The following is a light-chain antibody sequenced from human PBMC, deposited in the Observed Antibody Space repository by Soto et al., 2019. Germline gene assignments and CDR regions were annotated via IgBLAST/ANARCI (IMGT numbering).Light chain of an antibody. Sequence: EIVMTQSPGTLSVSPGESATLSCRASQSVSSNLAWYQQRPGQAPRLLIYGASTRATGIPARFSGSGSGTEFTLTISSLQSEDFAVYYCQQYNNGPPWTFGQGTKVEIK. CDR2: GAS. CDR1: QSVSSN. CDR3: QQYNNGPPWT. J-gene: IGKJ1*01. V-gene: IGKV3-15*01.